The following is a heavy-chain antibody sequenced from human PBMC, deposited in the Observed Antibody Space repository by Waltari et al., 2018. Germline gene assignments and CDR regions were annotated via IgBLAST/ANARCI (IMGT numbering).Heavy chain of an antibody. CDR3: ARDSSSWYGNWFDP. D-gene: IGHD6-13*01. V-gene: IGHV3-66*02. CDR1: GFPVSSHK. Sequence: EVQLVESGGGLVQPGGSLRLSCAASGFPVSSHKMSWVRQAPGKGLEWVSVIYSGGSTYYADSVKGRFTISRDNSKNTLYLQMNSLRAEDTAVYYCARDSSSWYGNWFDPWGQGTLVTVSS. CDR2: IYSGGST. J-gene: IGHJ5*02.